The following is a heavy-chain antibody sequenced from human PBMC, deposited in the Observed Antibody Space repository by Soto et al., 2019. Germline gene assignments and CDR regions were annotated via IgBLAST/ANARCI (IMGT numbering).Heavy chain of an antibody. D-gene: IGHD3-3*01. CDR3: ARSGITVSDFDY. J-gene: IGHJ4*02. V-gene: IGHV4-4*02. CDR2: IYHSGST. Sequence: SSETLSLTCAVSGCSISSSNWWSWVRQPPGKGLEWIGEIYHSGSTNYNPSLKSRVTISVDKSKNEFSLKLSSVTAADTAVYYCARSGITVSDFDYWGQGTLVTVSS. CDR1: GCSISSSNW.